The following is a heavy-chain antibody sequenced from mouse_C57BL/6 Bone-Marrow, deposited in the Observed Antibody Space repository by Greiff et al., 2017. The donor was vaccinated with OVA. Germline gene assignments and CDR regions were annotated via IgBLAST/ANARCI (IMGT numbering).Heavy chain of an antibody. CDR2: ISNLAYSI. J-gene: IGHJ4*01. CDR3: ARQEFITTVVAPYYYAMDY. D-gene: IGHD1-1*01. Sequence: EVNLVESGGGLVQPGGSLKLSCAASGFTFSDYGMAWVRQAPRKGPEWVAFISNLAYSIYYADTVTGRFTISRENAKNTLYLEMSSLRSEDTAMYYCARQEFITTVVAPYYYAMDYWGQGTSVTVSS. CDR1: GFTFSDYG. V-gene: IGHV5-15*01.